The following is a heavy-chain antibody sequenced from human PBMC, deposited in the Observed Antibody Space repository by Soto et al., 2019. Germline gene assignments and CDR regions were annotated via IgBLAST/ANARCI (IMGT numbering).Heavy chain of an antibody. V-gene: IGHV1-18*01. J-gene: IGHJ6*02. Sequence: ASVKVSCKASGYTFTSYGISWVRQAPGQRLEWMGWISAYNGNTNYAQKLQGRVTMTTDTSTSTAYMELRSLRSDDTAVYYCARDQRAYSSGWYSSYYYYYGMDVWGQGTTVTVSS. CDR3: ARDQRAYSSGWYSSYYYYYGMDV. D-gene: IGHD6-19*01. CDR2: ISAYNGNT. CDR1: GYTFTSYG.